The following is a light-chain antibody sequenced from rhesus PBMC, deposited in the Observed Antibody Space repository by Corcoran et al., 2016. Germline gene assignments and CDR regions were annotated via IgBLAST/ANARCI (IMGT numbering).Light chain of an antibody. J-gene: IGKJ4*01. CDR2: DAS. CDR1: QSVGSN. CDR3: QQYNNWNT. Sequence: ETVVTQSPATLSLSPGERATLSCRASQSVGSNLAWYQQKPGQAPKLLFYDASSRATGIPDRLSGSGSGTEFTLTISSLEPEDVGVYYCQQYNNWNTFGGGTKVEIK. V-gene: IGKV3-42*02.